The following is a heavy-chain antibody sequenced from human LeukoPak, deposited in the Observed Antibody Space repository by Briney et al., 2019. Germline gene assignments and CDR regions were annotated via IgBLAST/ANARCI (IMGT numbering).Heavy chain of an antibody. CDR2: INYSGST. CDR3: ARGLYCGGDCYPDGFDI. J-gene: IGHJ3*02. D-gene: IGHD2-21*02. Sequence: SETLSLTCTVSGGSITTYFWSWIRQAPGKGLEWIGFINYSGSTNSNPALKSRLTMSIDTSRNHFSLKLSSVTAADTAVYYCARGLYCGGDCYPDGFDIWGQGKMVTVSS. CDR1: GGSITTYF. V-gene: IGHV4-59*01.